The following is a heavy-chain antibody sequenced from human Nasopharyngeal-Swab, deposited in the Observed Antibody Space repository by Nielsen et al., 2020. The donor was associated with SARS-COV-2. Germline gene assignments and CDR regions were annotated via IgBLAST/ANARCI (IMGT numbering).Heavy chain of an antibody. CDR2: INPNSGGT. CDR1: VYTFTRYY. D-gene: IGHD5-24*01. J-gene: IGHJ4*02. V-gene: IGHV1-2*06. Sequence: ASVKVSFQASVYTFTRYYIHCVRPAPGQGLEWMGRINPNSGGTNYAQKFQGRVTMTRDTSISTAYMELSRLRSDDTAVYYCASPRNRDGYNSFEYWGQGTLVTVSS. CDR3: ASPRNRDGYNSFEY.